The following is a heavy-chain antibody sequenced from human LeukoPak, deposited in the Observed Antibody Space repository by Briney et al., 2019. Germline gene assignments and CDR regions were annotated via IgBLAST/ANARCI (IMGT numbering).Heavy chain of an antibody. J-gene: IGHJ4*02. Sequence: GASVKVSCKASGGTFSSYAISWVRQAPGQGLEWMGGIIPIFGTANYAQKFQGRVTITADESTSTAYMELSSLRSEDTAVYYCTRLGTNPLQYYFDYWGQGTLVTVSS. D-gene: IGHD1-14*01. CDR1: GGTFSSYA. CDR2: IIPIFGTA. V-gene: IGHV1-69*13. CDR3: TRLGTNPLQYYFDY.